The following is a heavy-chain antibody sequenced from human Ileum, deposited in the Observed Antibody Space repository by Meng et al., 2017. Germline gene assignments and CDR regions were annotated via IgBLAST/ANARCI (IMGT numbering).Heavy chain of an antibody. D-gene: IGHD7-27*01. CDR3: ARGTGDIRVGFDY. V-gene: IGHV4-4*02. CDR2: NHHSGST. J-gene: IGHJ4*02. CDR1: VSSIIGVNW. Sequence: QVQLQESGPGLVKPSRTLSLTCTAPVSSIIGVNWWSWVRQTPGKGLEWIGENHHSGSTNSIPSLKSRVTLSVDKSKNHFSLSMTTVTAADTAVYYCARGTGDIRVGFDYWGQGTLVTVSS.